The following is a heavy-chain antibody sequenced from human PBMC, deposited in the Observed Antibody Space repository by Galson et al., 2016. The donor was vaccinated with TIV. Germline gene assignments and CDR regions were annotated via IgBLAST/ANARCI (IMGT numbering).Heavy chain of an antibody. Sequence: SVKVSCKASGGTFSTYVFSWLRQAPGQGLEWMGVINPIFGTANYAQTFQGRLTITADESTSSAYMELNSLRAEDTAVYYRATDRNTALDPYSYYYGMDVWGQGTTVTVSS. CDR1: GGTFSTYV. J-gene: IGHJ6*02. CDR2: INPIFGTA. D-gene: IGHD5-18*01. CDR3: ATDRNTALDPYSYYYGMDV. V-gene: IGHV1-69*13.